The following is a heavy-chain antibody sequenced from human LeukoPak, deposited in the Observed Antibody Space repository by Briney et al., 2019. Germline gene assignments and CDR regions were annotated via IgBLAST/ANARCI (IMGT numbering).Heavy chain of an antibody. J-gene: IGHJ4*02. CDR2: IYSDNT. Sequence: GGSLRLSCTVSGFTVSSNFMSWVRQAPGKGLEWVSFIYSDNTHYSDSVKGRFTISRDNSKNTLYLQMNSLRAEDTAVYYCARRAGAYSHPYDYWGQGTLVTVSS. CDR1: GFTVSSNF. CDR3: ARRAGAYSHPYDY. D-gene: IGHD4/OR15-4a*01. V-gene: IGHV3-53*01.